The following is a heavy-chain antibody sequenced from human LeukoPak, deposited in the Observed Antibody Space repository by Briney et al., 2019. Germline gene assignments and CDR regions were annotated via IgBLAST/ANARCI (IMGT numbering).Heavy chain of an antibody. CDR2: ISTRGDSM. CDR3: ARGSGFVPDY. Sequence: GGSLRLSCAASGFTFSSYGMHWVRQAPGKGLEWVSCISTRGDSMYYADSVKGRFTISRDNVKNSLFLQMNSLRAEDTAVYYCARGSGFVPDYWGQGTLVTVSS. V-gene: IGHV3-48*04. CDR1: GFTFSSYG. J-gene: IGHJ4*02. D-gene: IGHD1-26*01.